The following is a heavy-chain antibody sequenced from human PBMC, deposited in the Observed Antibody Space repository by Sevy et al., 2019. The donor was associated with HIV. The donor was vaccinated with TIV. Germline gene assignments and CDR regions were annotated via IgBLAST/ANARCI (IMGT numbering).Heavy chain of an antibody. CDR3: ARFRLGYCTNGVCSLDY. CDR1: GLTVSSNH. V-gene: IGHV3-66*01. J-gene: IGHJ4*02. CDR2: IYRGGST. Sequence: GGSLRLSCAASGLTVSSNHMSWVRQAPGKGLEWVSVIYRGGSTYYADSVKGRFTISRDNSNNTLHLQMNSLRAEDTAVYYCARFRLGYCTNGVCSLDYWGQGTLVTVSS. D-gene: IGHD2-8*01.